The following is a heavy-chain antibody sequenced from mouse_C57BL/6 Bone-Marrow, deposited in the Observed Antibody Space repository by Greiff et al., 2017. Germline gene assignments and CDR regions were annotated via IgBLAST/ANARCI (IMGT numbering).Heavy chain of an antibody. Sequence: QVQLQQSGAELARPGASVKISCKAPGYTFTSHWLQWVRQRPGQGLEWIGEIFPGSGSTYYNEKFKGKATLTVDTSSSTAYMQLSSLTSEDSAVYFCARWEYDYDLAWFAYWGQGTLVTVSA. CDR2: IFPGSGST. D-gene: IGHD2-4*01. J-gene: IGHJ3*01. CDR1: GYTFTSHW. CDR3: ARWEYDYDLAWFAY. V-gene: IGHV1-56*01.